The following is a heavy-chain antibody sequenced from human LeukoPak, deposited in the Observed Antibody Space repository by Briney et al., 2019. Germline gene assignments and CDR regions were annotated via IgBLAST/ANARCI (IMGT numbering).Heavy chain of an antibody. V-gene: IGHV3-23*01. Sequence: GGSLRLSRAASGFTFSSYAMSWVRQAPGKGLEWVSAINGRGGGTFYTDSVKGRFTISRDNSKNTLYLQMNSLRAEDTAIYYCAKGSAVADIYFDYWGQGTLVTVSS. D-gene: IGHD6-19*01. J-gene: IGHJ4*02. CDR1: GFTFSSYA. CDR2: INGRGGGT. CDR3: AKGSAVADIYFDY.